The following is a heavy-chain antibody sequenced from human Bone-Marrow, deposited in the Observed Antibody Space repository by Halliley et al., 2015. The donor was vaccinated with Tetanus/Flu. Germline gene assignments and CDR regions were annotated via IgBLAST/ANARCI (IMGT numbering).Heavy chain of an antibody. CDR1: GFTFSSHG. CDR3: AKGISISPWSGTDF. V-gene: IGHV3-23*01. J-gene: IGHJ6*02. D-gene: IGHD3-3*02. CDR2: ISGSGVTR. Sequence: SLRLSCAASGFTFSSHGMQWVRQAPGKGLEWVSGISGSGVTRYYADSVKGRFTISRDSSKNTVYLQMNSLRAEDTAVYYCAKGISISPWSGTDFWGQGTTVTVSS.